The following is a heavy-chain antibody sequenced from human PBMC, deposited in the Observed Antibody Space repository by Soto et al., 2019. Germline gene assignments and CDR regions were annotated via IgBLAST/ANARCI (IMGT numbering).Heavy chain of an antibody. V-gene: IGHV4-59*01. Sequence: PSETLSLTCTVSGGSISSYYWSWIRQPPGKGLEWIGYIYYSGSTNYNPSLKSRVTISVDTSKNQFSLKLSSVTAADTAVYYCARAYSSGWQYYYYYGMDVWGQGTTVTVSS. J-gene: IGHJ6*02. CDR2: IYYSGST. CDR3: ARAYSSGWQYYYYYGMDV. D-gene: IGHD6-19*01. CDR1: GGSISSYY.